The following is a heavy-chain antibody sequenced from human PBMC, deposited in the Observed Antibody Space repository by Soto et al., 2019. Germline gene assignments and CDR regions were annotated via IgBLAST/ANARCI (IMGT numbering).Heavy chain of an antibody. Sequence: GGSLRLSCSGSGFTFGSYAMHWVRQAPGKGLEYVSAISSKGGSTYYADSVKGRFTISRDNAKQTLYLQMTSLRVEDTAVYYCVKGKYSSSGLLDWFDPWGQGTVVTVSS. CDR2: ISSKGGST. V-gene: IGHV3-64D*06. J-gene: IGHJ5*01. CDR3: VKGKYSSSGLLDWFDP. D-gene: IGHD3-22*01. CDR1: GFTFGSYA.